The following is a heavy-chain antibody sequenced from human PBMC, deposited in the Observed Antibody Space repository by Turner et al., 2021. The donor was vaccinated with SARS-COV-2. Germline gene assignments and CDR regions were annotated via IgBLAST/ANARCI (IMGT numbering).Heavy chain of an antibody. CDR1: DNTLTKLA. CDR3: SKLGVTESLVIIDAFDR. J-gene: IGHJ3*01. CDR2: VDFENGET. V-gene: IGHV1-24*01. D-gene: IGHD3-9*01. Sequence: QVQVVQSGAAVTQTGASVNVSCKVCDNTLTKLAKHWVRQSPGKGIEVMGVVDFENGETMNSQGFQGRLTLTAETTTNTDYMEMSSLRSEDTAIDYCSKLGVTESLVIIDAFDRWGQGTWVTVSS.